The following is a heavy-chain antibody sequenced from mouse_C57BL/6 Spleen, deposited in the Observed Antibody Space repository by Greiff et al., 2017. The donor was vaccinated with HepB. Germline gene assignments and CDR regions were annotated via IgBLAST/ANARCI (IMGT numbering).Heavy chain of an antibody. J-gene: IGHJ1*03. Sequence: VQLQQSGAELVRPGASVKLSCTASGFNIKDDYMHWVKQRPEQGLEWIGWIDPENGDTEYASKFQGKATITADTSSNTAYLQLSSLTSEDTAVYYCTTDYYYGSSNYWYFDVWGTGTTVTVSS. CDR1: GFNIKDDY. V-gene: IGHV14-4*01. D-gene: IGHD1-1*01. CDR2: IDPENGDT. CDR3: TTDYYYGSSNYWYFDV.